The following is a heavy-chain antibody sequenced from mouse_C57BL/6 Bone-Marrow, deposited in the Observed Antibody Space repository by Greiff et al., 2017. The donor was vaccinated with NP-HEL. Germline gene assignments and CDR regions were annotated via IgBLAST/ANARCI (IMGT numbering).Heavy chain of an antibody. V-gene: IGHV1-53*01. CDR2: INPSNGGT. Sequence: QVQLQQPGTELVKPGASVKLSCKASGYTFTSYWMHWVKQRPGHGLEWIGNINPSNGGTNYNETFKSKATLTVDKSSSTAYMQLSSLTSEDSAVYYVARRGTAPFAYWGQGTLVTVSA. J-gene: IGHJ3*01. CDR1: GYTFTSYW. D-gene: IGHD3-3*01. CDR3: ARRGTAPFAY.